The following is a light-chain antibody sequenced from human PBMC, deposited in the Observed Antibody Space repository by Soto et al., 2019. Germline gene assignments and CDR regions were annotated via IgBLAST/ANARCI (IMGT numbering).Light chain of an antibody. CDR2: LNSDGSH. CDR1: SGHSSYA. J-gene: IGLJ2*01. V-gene: IGLV4-69*01. Sequence: QPVLTQSPSASASLGVSVKLTCTLSSGHSSYAIAWHQQQPEKGPRYLMKLNSDGSHSKGDGIPDRFSGSTSGAERYLTISSLQSEDEADYYCQTWCTGIVVFGGGTKVTVL. CDR3: QTWCTGIVV.